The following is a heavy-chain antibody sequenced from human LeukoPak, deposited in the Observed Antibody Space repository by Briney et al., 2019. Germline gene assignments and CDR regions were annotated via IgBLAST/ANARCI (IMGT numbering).Heavy chain of an antibody. D-gene: IGHD5-24*01. CDR2: INHSGST. CDR1: GGSISSYY. Sequence: SETLSLTCTVSGGSISSYYWSWIRQPPGKGLEWIGEINHSGSTNYNPSLKSRVTISVDTSKNQFSLKLSSVTAADTAVYYCARGTRDGYNYFDYWGQGTLVTVSS. J-gene: IGHJ4*02. CDR3: ARGTRDGYNYFDY. V-gene: IGHV4-34*01.